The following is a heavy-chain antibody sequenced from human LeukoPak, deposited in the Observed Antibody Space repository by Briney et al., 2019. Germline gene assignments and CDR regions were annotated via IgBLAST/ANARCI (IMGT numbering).Heavy chain of an antibody. J-gene: IGHJ5*02. CDR1: GYSFTSYW. CDR2: IYPGDSDT. V-gene: IGHV5-51*01. D-gene: IGHD1-26*01. CDR3: ARRVGAYRSIYWFDP. Sequence: GESLKISCKGSGYSFTSYWIGWVRQMPGKGLEWMGIIYPGDSDTRYSPSFQGQVTISADKSISTAYLQWSSLKASDTAMYYSARRVGAYRSIYWFDPWGQGTLVTVSS.